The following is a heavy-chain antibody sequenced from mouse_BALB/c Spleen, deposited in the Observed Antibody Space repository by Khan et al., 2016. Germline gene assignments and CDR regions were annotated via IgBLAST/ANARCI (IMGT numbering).Heavy chain of an antibody. J-gene: IGHJ4*01. V-gene: IGHV3-1*02. CDR3: TRSLGDDAIDY. Sequence: EVQLQESGPDLVKPSQSLSLTCTVTGYSITSGYSWHWIRQFPGNKLEWMGYIHYSGGTKYNPSLKSRISISRDTSKNQFFLQWNSVTPEDTATYYCTRSLGDDAIDYWGQGTSVTVPA. CDR2: IHYSGGT. CDR1: GYSITSGYS. D-gene: IGHD2-13*01.